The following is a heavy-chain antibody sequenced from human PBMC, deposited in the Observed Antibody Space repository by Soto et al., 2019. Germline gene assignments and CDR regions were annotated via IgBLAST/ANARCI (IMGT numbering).Heavy chain of an antibody. CDR3: AKKFPIPGYCSGGSCFLVPAYYYGMDV. V-gene: IGHV3-23*01. D-gene: IGHD2-15*01. Sequence: PGGSLRLSCAASGFSFDDYAMHWVRQAPGKGLEWVSAISGSGGSTYYADSVKGRFTISRDNSKNTLYLQMNSLRAEDTAVYYCAKKFPIPGYCSGGSCFLVPAYYYGMDVWAKGPRSPSP. J-gene: IGHJ6*02. CDR1: GFSFDDYA. CDR2: ISGSGGST.